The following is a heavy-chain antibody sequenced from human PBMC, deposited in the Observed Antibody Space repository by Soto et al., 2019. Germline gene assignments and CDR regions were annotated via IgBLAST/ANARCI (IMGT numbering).Heavy chain of an antibody. V-gene: IGHV4-4*02. Sequence: SETLSLTCAVSGDSISDRNWWSWVRQSPGKGLEWIGEISHSGTTNYSPSLQSRVTTALDKSKRQFFLKLTSVTAADTAVYYCARRDDCSNGVCFMNYFDSWGQGILVTSPQ. CDR1: GDSISDRNW. D-gene: IGHD2-8*01. CDR2: ISHSGTT. CDR3: ARRDDCSNGVCFMNYFDS. J-gene: IGHJ4*02.